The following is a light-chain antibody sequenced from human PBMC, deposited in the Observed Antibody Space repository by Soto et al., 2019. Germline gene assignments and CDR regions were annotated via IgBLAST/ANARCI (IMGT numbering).Light chain of an antibody. CDR2: EVS. Sequence: QSALTQPASVSGSPGQSITISCTGTSSEIGSYNYDSWYQHHPGKAPKLMIFEVSNRPSGVSNRFSASKSGNTASLTISGLQAEDEADYYCTSYTASNTWVFGGGTQLTVL. V-gene: IGLV2-14*01. CDR3: TSYTASNTWV. J-gene: IGLJ3*02. CDR1: SSEIGSYNY.